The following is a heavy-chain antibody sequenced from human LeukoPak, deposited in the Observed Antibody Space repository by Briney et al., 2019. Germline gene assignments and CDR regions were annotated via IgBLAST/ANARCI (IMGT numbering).Heavy chain of an antibody. CDR3: ARDERKYCSDSSCYPGDY. CDR1: GFIFSDYA. J-gene: IGHJ4*02. Sequence: GGSLRLSCAASGFIFSDYAMKWVRQAPGKGLEWVGAISRTSAYIYYSDLVKGRFTLSRDNAGDSVYLQMDSLRAEDTAVYYCARDERKYCSDSSCYPGDYWGQGILVTVSS. V-gene: IGHV3-21*01. CDR2: ISRTSAYI. D-gene: IGHD2-2*01.